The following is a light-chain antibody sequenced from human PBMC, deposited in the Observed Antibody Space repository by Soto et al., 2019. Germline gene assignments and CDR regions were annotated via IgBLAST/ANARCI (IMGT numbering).Light chain of an antibody. CDR2: VAS. J-gene: IGKJ1*01. CDR1: HSVSSSY. Sequence: EIVLTQSPGTLSLSPGERATLSCRAIHSVSSSYLAWYQQKPGQAPRLLIYVASSRATGIPDRFSGSGSGEDFTLTISRLEPEDFAVYYCPQYGSSPRAFGQGTKVEIK. CDR3: PQYGSSPRA. V-gene: IGKV3-20*01.